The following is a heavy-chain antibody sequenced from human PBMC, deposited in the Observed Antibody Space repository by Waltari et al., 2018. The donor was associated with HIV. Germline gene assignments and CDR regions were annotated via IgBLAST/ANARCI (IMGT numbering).Heavy chain of an antibody. CDR3: ARGRGYSYGYEDS. J-gene: IGHJ5*01. CDR2: MNPNSGKT. Sequence: QVQLVQSGAEVKKPGASVKVSCTASGYTFTSSELNWVRQATGQGLEWVGWMNPNSGKTAYAQIFQGRVTMTSNSSISRAYMELSSLRSEDTAVYYCARGRGYSYGYEDSWGQGTLVTVSS. V-gene: IGHV1-8*01. CDR1: GYTFTSSE. D-gene: IGHD5-18*01.